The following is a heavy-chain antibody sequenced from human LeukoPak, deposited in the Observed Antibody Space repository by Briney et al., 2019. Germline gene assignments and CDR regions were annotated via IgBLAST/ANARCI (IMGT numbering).Heavy chain of an antibody. CDR3: ARDGYGIVEYDF. CDR1: GFTFSRYW. J-gene: IGHJ4*02. V-gene: IGHV3-7*01. Sequence: GGSLRLSCAASGFTFSRYWMSWVRQAPGKGLEWVANTKEDGSAKYYVDSVKGRFTISRDNAKNSLYLQMNGLRAEDPAVYYCARDGYGIVEYDFWGQGTLVTVSS. CDR2: TKEDGSAK. D-gene: IGHD3-22*01.